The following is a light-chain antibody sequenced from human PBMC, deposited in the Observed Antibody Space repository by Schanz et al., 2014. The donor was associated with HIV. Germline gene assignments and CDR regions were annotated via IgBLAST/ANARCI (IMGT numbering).Light chain of an antibody. V-gene: IGLV2-14*02. CDR1: SSDVGNYNL. CDR2: EGS. Sequence: QSVLTQPASVSGSPGQSITISCTGTSSDVGNYNLVSWYQQHPGKAPKLMIYEGSKRPSGVSNRVSGSKSGNTASLTISGXXXDDEADYYCSSYTSSSTWVFGGGTKLTVL. J-gene: IGLJ3*02. CDR3: SSYTSSSTWV.